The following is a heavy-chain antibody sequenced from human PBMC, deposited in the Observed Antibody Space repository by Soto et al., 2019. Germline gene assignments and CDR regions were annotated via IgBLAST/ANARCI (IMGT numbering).Heavy chain of an antibody. V-gene: IGHV4-39*01. CDR1: GXSISSSSYY. CDR3: ARHGSVSYYDILTGPTGNWFDP. D-gene: IGHD3-9*01. CDR2: IYYSGST. Sequence: LSLTFTVSGXSISSSSYYWGWIRQPPGKGLEWIGSIYYSGSTYYNPSLKSRVTISVDTSKNQFSLKLSSVTAADTAVYYCARHGSVSYYDILTGPTGNWFDPWGQGTLVTVSS. J-gene: IGHJ5*02.